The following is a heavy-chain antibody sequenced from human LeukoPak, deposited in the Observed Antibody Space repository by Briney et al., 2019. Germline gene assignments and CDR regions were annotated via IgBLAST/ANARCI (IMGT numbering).Heavy chain of an antibody. Sequence: SETLSLTCAVYGGSFSGYYWSWIGQPPGKGLEWIGEINHSGSTNYNPSLKSRVTISVDTSKNQFSLRLSSLTAADTAVYYCARGGSGYYGSGSYYKSWGQGTLVTVSS. CDR2: INHSGST. CDR3: ARGGSGYYGSGSYYKS. CDR1: GGSFSGYY. D-gene: IGHD3-10*01. V-gene: IGHV4-34*01. J-gene: IGHJ5*02.